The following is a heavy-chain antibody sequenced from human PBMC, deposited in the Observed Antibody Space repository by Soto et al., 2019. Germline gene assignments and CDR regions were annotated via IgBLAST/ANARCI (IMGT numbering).Heavy chain of an antibody. V-gene: IGHV3-74*01. Sequence: GGSLRLSCAASGFTFSSYWMHWVRQAPGEGLVWVSRINSDGSSTSYADSVKGRFTISRDNAKNTLYLQMNSLRAEDTAVYYCAREVGATFIFDYWGQGTLVTVSS. CDR3: AREVGATFIFDY. CDR1: GFTFSSYW. J-gene: IGHJ4*02. D-gene: IGHD1-26*01. CDR2: INSDGSST.